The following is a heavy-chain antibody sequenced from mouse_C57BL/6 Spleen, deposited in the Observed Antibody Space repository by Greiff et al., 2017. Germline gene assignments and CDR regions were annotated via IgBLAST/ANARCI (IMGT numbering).Heavy chain of an antibody. V-gene: IGHV5-17*01. CDR3: ARSYYGNYPWYFDV. CDR2: ISSGSSTI. Sequence: EVKLMESGGGLVKPGGSLKLSCAASGFTFSDYGMHWVRQAPEKGLEWVAYISSGSSTIYYADTVKGRFTISRDNAKNTLFLQMTSLRSEDTAMYYCARSYYGNYPWYFDVWGTGTTVTVSS. CDR1: GFTFSDYG. D-gene: IGHD2-10*01. J-gene: IGHJ1*03.